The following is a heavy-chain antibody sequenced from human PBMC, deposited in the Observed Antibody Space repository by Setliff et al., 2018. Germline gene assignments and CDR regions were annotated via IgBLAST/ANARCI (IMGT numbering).Heavy chain of an antibody. J-gene: IGHJ6*03. D-gene: IGHD3-10*01. CDR1: GGSFITSSDY. Sequence: PSETLSLTCNVSGGSFITSSDYWGWIRQPPGKGLEWIGSIYYTGDPYYNPSLKSRVTMSVDTSRNQLSLKLTSVTAADTAVYYCARHVGSRSRGYNYYYYYMDVWGKGTTVTVSS. V-gene: IGHV4-39*01. CDR3: ARHVGSRSRGYNYYYYYMDV. CDR2: IYYTGDP.